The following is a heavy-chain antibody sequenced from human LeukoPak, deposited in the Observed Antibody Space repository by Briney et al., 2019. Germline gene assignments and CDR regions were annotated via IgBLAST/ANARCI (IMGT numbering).Heavy chain of an antibody. CDR2: INPNSGGT. Sequence: ASVKVSCKASGYTFTGYYMHWVRQAPGQGLEWMGRINPNSGGTNYAQKFQGRVTMTRDTSISTAYMELSSLRSEDTAVYYCARGNTIFGVVIKEYYYYGMDVWGQGTTVTVSS. CDR3: ARGNTIFGVVIKEYYYYGMDV. D-gene: IGHD3-3*01. CDR1: GYTFTGYY. V-gene: IGHV1-2*06. J-gene: IGHJ6*02.